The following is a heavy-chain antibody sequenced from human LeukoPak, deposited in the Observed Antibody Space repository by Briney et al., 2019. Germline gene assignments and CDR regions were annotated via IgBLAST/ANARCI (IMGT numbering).Heavy chain of an antibody. D-gene: IGHD5-12*01. Sequence: SVKVSCKASAGTFSSYAISWVRQAPGQGLEWMGGIIPIFGTANYAQKFQGRVTITTDESTSTAYMELSSLRSEDTAVYYCARARKEVGYDGWFDPWGQGTLVTVSS. CDR3: ARARKEVGYDGWFDP. V-gene: IGHV1-69*05. J-gene: IGHJ5*02. CDR2: IIPIFGTA. CDR1: AGTFSSYA.